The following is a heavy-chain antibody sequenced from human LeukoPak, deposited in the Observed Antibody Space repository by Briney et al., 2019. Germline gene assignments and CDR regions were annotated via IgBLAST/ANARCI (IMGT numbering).Heavy chain of an antibody. CDR3: AKDIVAAGLFFDY. Sequence: GGSLRLSCAASGFSFSDYYMGWIRQAPEKGLDWVSFISSSSSGSTTYYADSVKGRFTISRDNAKNSLYLQMDSLRVEDTAVYYCAKDIVAAGLFFDYWGQGTLVTVSS. CDR2: ISSSSSGSTT. D-gene: IGHD6-13*01. J-gene: IGHJ4*02. CDR1: GFSFSDYY. V-gene: IGHV3-11*01.